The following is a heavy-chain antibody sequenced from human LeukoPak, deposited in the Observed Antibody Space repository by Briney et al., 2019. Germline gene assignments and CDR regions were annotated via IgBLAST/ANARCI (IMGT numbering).Heavy chain of an antibody. J-gene: IGHJ5*02. CDR3: ARDGCSGGSCRGGGSWFDP. CDR1: GGSISSYY. Sequence: PSETLSLTCTVSGGSISSYYWSWIRQPPGKGLEWIGYIYYSGSTNYNPSLKSRVTISVDTSKNQFSLKLSSVTAADTAVYYRARDGCSGGSCRGGGSWFDPWGQGTLVTVSS. V-gene: IGHV4-59*01. D-gene: IGHD2-15*01. CDR2: IYYSGST.